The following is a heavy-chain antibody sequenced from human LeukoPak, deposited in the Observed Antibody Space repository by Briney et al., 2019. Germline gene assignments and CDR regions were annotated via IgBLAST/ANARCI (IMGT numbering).Heavy chain of an antibody. V-gene: IGHV3-23*01. D-gene: IGHD3-22*01. Sequence: GGSLRLSCAASGFTFSSYAMSWVRQAPGKGLEWVSGISGSGGSTYYADSVKGRFTISRDNSKNTLYLQMNSLRAEDTAVYYCANVRRYYDSAGYWGQGTLVTVSS. CDR2: ISGSGGST. J-gene: IGHJ4*02. CDR1: GFTFSSYA. CDR3: ANVRRYYDSAGY.